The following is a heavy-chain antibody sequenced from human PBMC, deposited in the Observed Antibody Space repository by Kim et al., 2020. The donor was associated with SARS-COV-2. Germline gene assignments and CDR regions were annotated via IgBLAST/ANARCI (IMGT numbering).Heavy chain of an antibody. CDR1: GYTLTELS. J-gene: IGHJ5*02. D-gene: IGHD6-13*01. Sequence: ASVKVSCKVSGYTLTELSMHWVRQAPGKGLEWMGGFDPEDGETIYAQKFQGRVTMTEDTSTDTAYMELGSLRSEDTAVYYCATVHPWNIVAAAGPYPNWFDPWGQGTLVTVSS. CDR3: ATVHPWNIVAAAGPYPNWFDP. V-gene: IGHV1-24*01. CDR2: FDPEDGET.